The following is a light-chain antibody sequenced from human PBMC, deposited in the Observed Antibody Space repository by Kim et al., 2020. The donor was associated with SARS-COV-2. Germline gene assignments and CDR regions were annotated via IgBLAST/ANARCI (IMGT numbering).Light chain of an antibody. CDR2: SDR. Sequence: QSVLTQPPSASGTPGQRVTISCSGSSSNIGSNAVNWYQQLPGTAPKLLIYSDRQRPSGVPDRFSGSKSDTSASLAISGLQSEDEADYFCAAWDDSLNGVVFGGGTQLTVL. CDR1: SSNIGSNA. CDR3: AAWDDSLNGVV. V-gene: IGLV1-44*01. J-gene: IGLJ2*01.